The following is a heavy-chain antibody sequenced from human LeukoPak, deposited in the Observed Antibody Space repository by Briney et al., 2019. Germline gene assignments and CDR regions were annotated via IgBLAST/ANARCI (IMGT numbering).Heavy chain of an antibody. V-gene: IGHV3-7*01. J-gene: IGHJ4*02. CDR3: ARENYDFWSGYSLDY. CDR2: IKQDGSEK. Sequence: GGSLRLSCAASGFTFSSYWMSWVRQAPGKGLEWVANIKQDGSEKYYVDSVKGRFTISRDNAKNSLYLQMNSLRAEDTAVYYCARENYDFWSGYSLDYWGQGTLVTVSS. CDR1: GFTFSSYW. D-gene: IGHD3-3*01.